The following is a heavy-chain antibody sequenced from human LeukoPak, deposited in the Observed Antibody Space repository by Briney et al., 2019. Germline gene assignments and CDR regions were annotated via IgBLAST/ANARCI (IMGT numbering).Heavy chain of an antibody. Sequence: GGSLRLSCAASGFTVSSNYMSWVRQAPGKGLEWVSVIYSGGSTYYADSVKGRFTISRDNSKNTLYLQMNSLRAEDTAVYYCARDNRLVDAFDIWGQGTMVTVSS. CDR2: IYSGGST. J-gene: IGHJ3*02. CDR3: ARDNRLVDAFDI. D-gene: IGHD1-14*01. CDR1: GFTVSSNY. V-gene: IGHV3-66*02.